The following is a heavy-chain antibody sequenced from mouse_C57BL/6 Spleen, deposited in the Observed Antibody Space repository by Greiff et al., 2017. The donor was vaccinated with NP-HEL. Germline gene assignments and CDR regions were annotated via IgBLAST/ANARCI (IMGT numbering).Heavy chain of an antibody. V-gene: IGHV1-66*01. D-gene: IGHD2-4*01. CDR1: GYSFTSYY. CDR3: ARAADYAFAY. J-gene: IGHJ3*01. Sequence: VQLVESGPELVKPGASVKISCKASGYSFTSYYIHWVKQRPGQGLEWIGWIYPGSGNTKYNEKFKGKATLTADTSSSTAYMQLSSLTSEDSAVYYCARAADYAFAYWGQGTLVTVSA. CDR2: IYPGSGNT.